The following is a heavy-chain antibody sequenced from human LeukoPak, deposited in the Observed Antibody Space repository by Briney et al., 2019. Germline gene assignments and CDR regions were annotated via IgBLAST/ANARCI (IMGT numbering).Heavy chain of an antibody. Sequence: GGSLRLSCAASGFTFSSYGLSWVRQAPGKGLEWVAAIRASVSGTYYADSVQGRFIISRDNSKNTLYLQMDRLRADDTAVYYCAKDLNNNGRGFDYWGQEPWSPSPQ. J-gene: IGHJ4*01. CDR1: GFTFSSYG. V-gene: IGHV3-23*01. CDR2: IRASVSGT. CDR3: AKDLNNNGRGFDY. D-gene: IGHD1-14*01.